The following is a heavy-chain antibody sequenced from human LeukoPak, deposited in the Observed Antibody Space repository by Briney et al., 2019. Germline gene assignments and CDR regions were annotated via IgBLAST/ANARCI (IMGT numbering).Heavy chain of an antibody. Sequence: PGGSLRLSCAASGFTLSSYAMSWVRQAPGKGLEWVSAISGSGGSTYYADSVKGRFTISRDNSKNTLYLQMNSLRAEDTAVYYCAKGGFTMVRGVISYMDVWGKGTTVTVSS. D-gene: IGHD3-10*01. J-gene: IGHJ6*03. CDR2: ISGSGGST. CDR3: AKGGFTMVRGVISYMDV. CDR1: GFTLSSYA. V-gene: IGHV3-23*01.